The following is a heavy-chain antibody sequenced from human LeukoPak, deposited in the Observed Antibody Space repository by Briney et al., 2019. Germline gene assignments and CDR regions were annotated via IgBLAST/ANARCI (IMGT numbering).Heavy chain of an antibody. CDR1: GYTLTSYA. Sequence: ASVKVSCKASGYTLTSYAMNWVRQAPGQGLEWMGWINTNTGNPTYAQGFTGRFVFSLDTSVSTAYLRISSLKAEDTAVYYCARAKRWLQSSSYYYGMDVWGRGTTVTVSS. D-gene: IGHD5-24*01. CDR3: ARAKRWLQSSSYYYGMDV. CDR2: INTNTGNP. J-gene: IGHJ6*02. V-gene: IGHV7-4-1*02.